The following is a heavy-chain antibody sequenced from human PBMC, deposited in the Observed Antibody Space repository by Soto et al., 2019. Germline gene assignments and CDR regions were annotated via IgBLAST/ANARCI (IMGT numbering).Heavy chain of an antibody. D-gene: IGHD3-10*01. CDR1: GYTFTGYY. CDR3: AREVFRGSSLPFGMDV. Sequence: ASVKVSCKASGYTFTGYYMHWVRQAPGQGLEWMGWINPNSGGTNYAQKFQGWVTMTRDTSISTAYMELSRLRSDDTAVYYCAREVFRGSSLPFGMDVWGQGTTVTVSS. V-gene: IGHV1-2*04. CDR2: INPNSGGT. J-gene: IGHJ6*02.